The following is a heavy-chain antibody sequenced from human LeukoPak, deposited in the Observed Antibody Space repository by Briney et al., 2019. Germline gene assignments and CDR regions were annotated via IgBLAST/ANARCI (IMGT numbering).Heavy chain of an antibody. CDR1: GFTFNTYG. D-gene: IGHD3-22*01. Sequence: GGSLRLSCAASGFTFNTYGMSWVRQAPGKGLEWVSGISGSGGATYYADSVKGRFTISRDDPHNTLYLQMNSLRAEDTALYYCARGYGYDSSGYYANWFDPWGQGTLVTVSS. J-gene: IGHJ5*02. V-gene: IGHV3-23*01. CDR3: ARGYGYDSSGYYANWFDP. CDR2: ISGSGGAT.